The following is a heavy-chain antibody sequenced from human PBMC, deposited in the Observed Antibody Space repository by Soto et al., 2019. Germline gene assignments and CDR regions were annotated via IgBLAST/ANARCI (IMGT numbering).Heavy chain of an antibody. V-gene: IGHV5-51*03. Sequence: PGESLKISCKGSGYSFTSYWIGWVRQMPEKGLECMGIIYPGDSDTRYSPSFQGQVTISADKSISTAYLQWSSLKASDTAMYYCARPTNRGKYYYGMDVWGQGTTVTVSS. CDR3: ARPTNRGKYYYGMDV. D-gene: IGHD2-8*01. CDR2: IYPGDSDT. J-gene: IGHJ6*02. CDR1: GYSFTSYW.